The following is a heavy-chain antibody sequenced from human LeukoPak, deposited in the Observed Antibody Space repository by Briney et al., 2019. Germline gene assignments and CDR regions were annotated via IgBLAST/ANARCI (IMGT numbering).Heavy chain of an antibody. J-gene: IGHJ4*02. CDR2: IYPGDSDT. Sequence: GQFLRISSLGSGNMFTNYWIDWVRQLAGEGLEWMGIIYPGDSDTRYSPSFQGQVTISADNSINTAYLQWSSLKASDTAIYYCARRLTAEVWGQGTLVTVSS. CDR3: ARRLTAEV. D-gene: IGHD7-27*01. V-gene: IGHV5-51*01. CDR1: GNMFTNYW.